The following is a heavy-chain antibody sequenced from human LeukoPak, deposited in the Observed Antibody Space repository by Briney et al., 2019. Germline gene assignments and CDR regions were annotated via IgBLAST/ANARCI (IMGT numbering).Heavy chain of an antibody. J-gene: IGHJ4*02. CDR3: ARVGGSSRKRYFDY. CDR2: IYTSGST. D-gene: IGHD2-15*01. Sequence: PSQTLSLTCTVSGGSISSGSYYRSWIRQPAGKGLEWIGRIYTSGSTNYNPSLKSRVTISVDTSKNQFSLKLNSVTAADTAVYYCARVGGSSRKRYFDYWGQGTLVTVSS. CDR1: GGSISSGSYY. V-gene: IGHV4-61*02.